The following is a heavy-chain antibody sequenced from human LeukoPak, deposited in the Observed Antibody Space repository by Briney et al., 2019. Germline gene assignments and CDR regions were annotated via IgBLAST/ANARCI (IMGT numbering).Heavy chain of an antibody. V-gene: IGHV3-30*02. CDR2: IRFDGSTK. CDR1: GITFRSSS. CDR3: AQPDF. J-gene: IGHJ4*02. Sequence: GGSRRLSCVASGITFRSSSMHWVRQAPGKGLEWLAFIRFDGSTKYYADSVKGRFTVSRDNSKSTLYLQMNSLRAEDTAVYYCAQPDFWGQGTLVTVSS.